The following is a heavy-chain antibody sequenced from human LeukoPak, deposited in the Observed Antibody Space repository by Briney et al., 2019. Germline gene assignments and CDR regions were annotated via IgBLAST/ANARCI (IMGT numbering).Heavy chain of an antibody. Sequence: SETLSLTCTVSGGSISSNNYYWGWVRQPPGRGLEWIASIYYSGSTYYNPSLKSRVTISVDTSMNRFSLKLSSVTAADTAVYYCARKVATTHYYYYYGLDVWGQGTTVTVSS. V-gene: IGHV4-39*01. D-gene: IGHD5-12*01. CDR1: GGSISSNNYY. CDR3: ARKVATTHYYYYYGLDV. J-gene: IGHJ6*02. CDR2: IYYSGST.